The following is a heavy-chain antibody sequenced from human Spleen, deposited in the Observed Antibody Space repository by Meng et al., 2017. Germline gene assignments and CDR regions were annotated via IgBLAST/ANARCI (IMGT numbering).Heavy chain of an antibody. CDR1: GYSFSSYW. CDR3: ARKSNNWFDP. Sequence: KVSCKGSGYSFSSYWIGWVRQMPGKGLEWMGIIYPGDSDTRYSLSFKGQVTILADKSISTAYLQWSSLKASDTTMYYCARKSNNWFDPWGQGTLVTVSS. J-gene: IGHJ5*02. V-gene: IGHV5-51*01. CDR2: IYPGDSDT.